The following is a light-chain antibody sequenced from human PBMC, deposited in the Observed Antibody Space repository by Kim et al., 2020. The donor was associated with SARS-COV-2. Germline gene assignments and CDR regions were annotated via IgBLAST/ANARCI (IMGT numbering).Light chain of an antibody. Sequence: ASVGDRVTIPCRASQDISNSLAWFQQKPGKVPKRLIYDASSLQSGVPSRFSGSGSGTEFTLTISSLEAEDFATYYCLQHNSYPLTFGGGTKVDIK. CDR3: LQHNSYPLT. J-gene: IGKJ4*01. V-gene: IGKV1-17*03. CDR1: QDISNS. CDR2: DAS.